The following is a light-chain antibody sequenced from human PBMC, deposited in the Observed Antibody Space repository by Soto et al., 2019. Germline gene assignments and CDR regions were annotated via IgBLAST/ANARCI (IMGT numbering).Light chain of an antibody. J-gene: IGKJ3*01. CDR2: GAS. CDR3: HQYDNLSQT. CDR1: QSVSRT. V-gene: IGKV3-15*01. Sequence: EIVMTQSPASLSVSPGERATLSCRASQSVSRTLAWYQQKPGQAPRLLIYGASTRATGIPARFSGRGSGTDFTLTISSLQPEDIATYFCHQYDNLSQTFGPGTKVDIK.